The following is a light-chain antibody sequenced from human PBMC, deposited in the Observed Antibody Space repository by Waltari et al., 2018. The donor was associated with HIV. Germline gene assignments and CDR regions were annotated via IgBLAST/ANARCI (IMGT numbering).Light chain of an antibody. V-gene: IGLV1-44*01. CDR2: SHS. CDR1: TSDVGSTP. Sequence: QSFLTQPPSASGTPGRRVVISCSGNTSDVGSTPVKWYRQVPGTAPKLVMVSHSPRPRGLTALFVDSNSGTSASLAIKGLQSEDDADYYCAARDDSLSVWVSCEGTKL. CDR3: AARDDSLSVWV. J-gene: IGLJ3*02.